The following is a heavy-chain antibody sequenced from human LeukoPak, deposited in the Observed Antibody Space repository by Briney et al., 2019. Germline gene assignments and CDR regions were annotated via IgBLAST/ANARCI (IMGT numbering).Heavy chain of an antibody. Sequence: SVKVSCKASGGTFISYAISWVRQAPGQGLEWMGGIIPIFGTANYAQKFQGRVTITTDESTSTAYMELSSLRSEDTAVYHCARGRIQYCSSTSCYRGGYYYYYVDVWGKGTTVTVSS. D-gene: IGHD2-2*01. CDR1: GGTFISYA. CDR3: ARGRIQYCSSTSCYRGGYYYYYVDV. V-gene: IGHV1-69*05. CDR2: IIPIFGTA. J-gene: IGHJ6*03.